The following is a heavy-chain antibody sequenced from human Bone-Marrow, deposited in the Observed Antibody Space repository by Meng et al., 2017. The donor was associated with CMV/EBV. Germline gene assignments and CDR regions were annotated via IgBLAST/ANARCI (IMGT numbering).Heavy chain of an antibody. CDR1: GYTFSDYY. CDR2: VHAKTGVT. V-gene: IGHV1-2*02. CDR3: AREGYSSSSKLDY. D-gene: IGHD6-6*01. Sequence: ASVKVSCKASGYTFSDYYMHWVRQAPGLGLEWMGCVHAKTGVTKYAQEFQGRVTMTRDTSISTVYMELSRLRPDDTAVFYCAREGYSSSSKLDYCGQGTLVTVSS. J-gene: IGHJ4*02.